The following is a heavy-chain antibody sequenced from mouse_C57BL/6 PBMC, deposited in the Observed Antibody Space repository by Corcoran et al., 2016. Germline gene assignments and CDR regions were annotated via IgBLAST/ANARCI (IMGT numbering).Heavy chain of an antibody. CDR1: GYAFSSYW. Sequence: QVQLQQSGAELVKPGASVKISCKASGYAFSSYWMNWVKQRPGKGLEWIGQIYPGDGDTNYNGKFKGKATLTADKSSSTAYMQLSSLTSEDSAVYFCARGVYYSNCDYWGQGTTLTVSS. CDR3: ARGVYYSNCDY. D-gene: IGHD2-5*01. V-gene: IGHV1-80*01. J-gene: IGHJ2*01. CDR2: IYPGDGDT.